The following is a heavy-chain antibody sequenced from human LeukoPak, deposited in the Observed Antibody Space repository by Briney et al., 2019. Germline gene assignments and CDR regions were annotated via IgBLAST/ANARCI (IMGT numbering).Heavy chain of an antibody. CDR1: GGSISSYY. V-gene: IGHV4-59*08. Sequence: KTSETLSLTCTVSGGSISSYYWSWIRQPPGKGLEWIGYIFYSGSTNYNPSLKSRVTISVDTSKNQVSLKLRSMTAADTAVYYCARTNPSFDYWGQGTLVTVSS. CDR2: IFYSGST. J-gene: IGHJ4*02. CDR3: ARTNPSFDY.